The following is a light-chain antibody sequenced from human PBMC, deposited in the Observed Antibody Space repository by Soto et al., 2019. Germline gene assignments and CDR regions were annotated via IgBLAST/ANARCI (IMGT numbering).Light chain of an antibody. CDR1: QSIRNS. Sequence: ETVMTQSPATLSVAPGERATLSCRASQSIRNSLSWYQQTPGQAPRLLIYGATTRATGIPARFSGSGSGTEITLTINSLQSEDSAVYYCQQYDHSPPTFGQGNKVEIK. CDR2: GAT. J-gene: IGKJ1*01. V-gene: IGKV3-15*01. CDR3: QQYDHSPPT.